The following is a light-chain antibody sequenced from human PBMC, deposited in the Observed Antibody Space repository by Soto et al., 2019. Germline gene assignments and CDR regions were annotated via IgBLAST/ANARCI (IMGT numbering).Light chain of an antibody. CDR1: QSFSNNY. CDR3: HQYDSWT. CDR2: AAS. J-gene: IGKJ1*01. Sequence: DMVLTQSPVTLSLSPGERATLSCRASQSFSNNYLAWYQQKPGQAPRLLIYAASSRATGIPDRFSGSGSGTDFTLSISRLEPEDFAVYYCHQYDSWTFGQGTKVDI. V-gene: IGKV3-20*01.